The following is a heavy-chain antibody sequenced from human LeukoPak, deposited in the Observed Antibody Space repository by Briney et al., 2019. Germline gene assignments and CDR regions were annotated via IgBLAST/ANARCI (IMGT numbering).Heavy chain of an antibody. CDR2: IIPIFGTA. CDR3: ARPYDSSGYYYFGY. J-gene: IGHJ4*02. D-gene: IGHD3-22*01. V-gene: IGHV1-69*13. Sequence: ASVKVSCKASGGTFSSYAISWVRQAPGQGLEWIGGIIPIFGTANYAQKFQGRVTITADESTSTAYMELSSLRSEDAAVYYCARPYDSSGYYYFGYWGQGTLVTVSS. CDR1: GGTFSSYA.